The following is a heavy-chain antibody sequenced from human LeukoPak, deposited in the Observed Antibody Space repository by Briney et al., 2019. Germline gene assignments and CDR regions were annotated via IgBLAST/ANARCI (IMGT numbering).Heavy chain of an antibody. Sequence: SETLSLTCTVSGGSISGGGYYWSWIRQHPGKGLEWIGYIYYSGSTYYNPSLKSRVTISVDTSKNQFSLKLSSVTAADTAVYYCARRLPDLRHAFDIWGQGTMVTVSS. J-gene: IGHJ3*02. CDR1: GGSISGGGYY. V-gene: IGHV4-31*03. CDR2: IYYSGST. CDR3: ARRLPDLRHAFDI.